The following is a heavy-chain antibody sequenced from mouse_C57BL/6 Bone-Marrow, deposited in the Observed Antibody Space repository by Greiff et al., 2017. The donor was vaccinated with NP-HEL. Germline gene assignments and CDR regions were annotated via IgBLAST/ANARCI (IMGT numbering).Heavy chain of an antibody. Sequence: QVQLQQSGAELVRPGTSVKMSCKASGYTFTNYWIGWAKQRPGHGLEWIGDIYPGGGYTNYHEKFKGKATLTADKSSSTAYMQFSSLTSEDSATYYCVLPYYGSSYGYWGQGTTLTVSS. D-gene: IGHD1-1*01. CDR1: GYTFTNYW. J-gene: IGHJ2*01. V-gene: IGHV1-63*01. CDR3: VLPYYGSSYGY. CDR2: IYPGGGYT.